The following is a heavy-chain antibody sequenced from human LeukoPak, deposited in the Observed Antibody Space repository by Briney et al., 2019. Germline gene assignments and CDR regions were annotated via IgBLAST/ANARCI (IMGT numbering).Heavy chain of an antibody. Sequence: GASVKVSCKAFGYTFASYGISWVRQASGQGLEWMGWISSYNGNTNYAQKLQGRVTMTTDTSTSTAYMELRSLRSDDTAVYYCARVWGDSSGWNYRLDYWGQGTLVTVSS. CDR1: GYTFASYG. J-gene: IGHJ4*02. V-gene: IGHV1-18*01. CDR2: ISSYNGNT. D-gene: IGHD6-19*01. CDR3: ARVWGDSSGWNYRLDY.